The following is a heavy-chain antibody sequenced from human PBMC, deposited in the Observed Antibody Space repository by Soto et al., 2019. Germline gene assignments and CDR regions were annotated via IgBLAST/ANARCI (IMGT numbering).Heavy chain of an antibody. CDR2: IYYSGST. Sequence: PSETLSLTCTVSGGSISSYYWSWIRQPPGKGLEWIGYIYYSGSTNYNPSLKSRVTISVDTSKNQFSLSLSSVTAADTAVYYCARHLPYCGGDCYSLDYWGQGTLVTVSS. J-gene: IGHJ4*02. V-gene: IGHV4-59*08. CDR3: ARHLPYCGGDCYSLDY. D-gene: IGHD2-21*02. CDR1: GGSISSYY.